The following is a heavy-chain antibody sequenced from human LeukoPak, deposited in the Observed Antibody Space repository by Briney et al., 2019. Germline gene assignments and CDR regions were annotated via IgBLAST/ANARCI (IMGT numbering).Heavy chain of an antibody. V-gene: IGHV3-23*01. CDR2: ISGSGGNT. CDR3: AKDRFDGPDY. Sequence: GGSLRLSCAASGFTFSNYPMSWVRQTPGKGLEWVSGISGSGGNTFYADSVKGRFTISRDNSKNTLYLQMSSLRAEDTAVYYCAKDRFDGPDYWGQGTLVTVSS. D-gene: IGHD3-9*01. CDR1: GFTFSNYP. J-gene: IGHJ4*02.